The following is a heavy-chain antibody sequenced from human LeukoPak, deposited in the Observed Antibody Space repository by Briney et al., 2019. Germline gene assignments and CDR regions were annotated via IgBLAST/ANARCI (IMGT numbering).Heavy chain of an antibody. V-gene: IGHV3-48*03. Sequence: SGGSLRLSCAASGFTFSSYEMNWVRQAPGKGPEWVSYISSSGSTIYYADSVKGRFTISRDNAKNSLYLQMNSLRAEDTAVYYCARGGGNYDFWSGNNWFDPWGQGTLVTVSS. J-gene: IGHJ5*02. CDR2: ISSSGSTI. CDR1: GFTFSSYE. CDR3: ARGGGNYDFWSGNNWFDP. D-gene: IGHD3-3*01.